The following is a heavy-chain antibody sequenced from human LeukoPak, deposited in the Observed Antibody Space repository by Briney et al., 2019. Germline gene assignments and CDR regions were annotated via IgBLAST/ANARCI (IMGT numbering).Heavy chain of an antibody. D-gene: IGHD2-15*01. CDR1: GSSLTSNY. CDR2: ISPSGGST. J-gene: IGHJ6*03. CDR3: ARNLRWPTYMDV. Sequence: ASVNVACMAFGSSLTSNYIQCVRPAPGQEPEWMGVISPSGGSTTYAQKFQGRVTLNSDMSTSTDYLELSSLRSEDTAVYYCARNLRWPTYMDVSGKGTTVTISS. V-gene: IGHV1-46*01.